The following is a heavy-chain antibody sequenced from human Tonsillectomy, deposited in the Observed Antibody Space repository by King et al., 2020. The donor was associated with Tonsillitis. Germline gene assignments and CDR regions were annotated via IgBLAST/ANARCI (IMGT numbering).Heavy chain of an antibody. D-gene: IGHD3-16*01. CDR3: ARLEGGSPYYYYYMDV. V-gene: IGHV5-51*03. J-gene: IGHJ6*03. Sequence: QLVQSGAEVKKPGDSLKISCRGTGYSFSTYWIGWVRQMPGKGLEWMGITHPGDSDTRYSPSFQGQVTISADKSIDTAYMQWSSLKASDTAIYYCARLEGGSPYYYYYMDVWGKGTTVTVSS. CDR1: GYSFSTYW. CDR2: THPGDSDT.